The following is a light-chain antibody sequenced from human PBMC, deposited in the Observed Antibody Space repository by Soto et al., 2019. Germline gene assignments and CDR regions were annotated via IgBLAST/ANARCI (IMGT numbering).Light chain of an antibody. CDR1: QSVYSN. V-gene: IGKV3D-15*01. Sequence: EVVMTQSPATLSVSPGERATLSCRASQSVYSNLAWYQLKPGQAPRLLIYGASTRATGIPARFSGSGSGTECTLTISSLQSEDFAIYYCQQYNNWPLTFGGGTKVEIK. CDR2: GAS. CDR3: QQYNNWPLT. J-gene: IGKJ4*01.